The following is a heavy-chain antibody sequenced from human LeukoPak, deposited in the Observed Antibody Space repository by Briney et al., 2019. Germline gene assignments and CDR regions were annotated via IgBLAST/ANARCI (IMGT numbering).Heavy chain of an antibody. J-gene: IGHJ4*02. CDR3: ARMAGRTLDH. Sequence: PSQTVSLTCAVPGGSISTISYSWRWTRRPPGKCLGWIGYIFPTGSTSYSPSLTSRVTIPLDRSKNLFSMTLNSVTAADTAVYYCARMAGRTLDHWGQGTLVTVSS. D-gene: IGHD1-7*01. CDR2: IFPTGST. V-gene: IGHV4-30-2*01. CDR1: GGSISTISYS.